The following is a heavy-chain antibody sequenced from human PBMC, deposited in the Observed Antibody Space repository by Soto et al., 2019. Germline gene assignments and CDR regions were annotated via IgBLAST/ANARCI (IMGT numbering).Heavy chain of an antibody. Sequence: QVQLVQSGAEVKKPGASVKVSCKASGYTFTSYGISWVRQAPGQGLEWMGWISAYNGNTNYAQKLQGRVTMTTDTSTSTAYMELRSLRSDDTAVYYCARSVDTAMVMSNGWFDPWGQGTLGTVSS. CDR2: ISAYNGNT. CDR1: GYTFTSYG. CDR3: ARSVDTAMVMSNGWFDP. V-gene: IGHV1-18*01. J-gene: IGHJ5*02. D-gene: IGHD5-18*01.